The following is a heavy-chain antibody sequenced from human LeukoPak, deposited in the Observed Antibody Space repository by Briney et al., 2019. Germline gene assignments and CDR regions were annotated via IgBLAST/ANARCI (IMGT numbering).Heavy chain of an antibody. V-gene: IGHV4-38-2*01. CDR2: IYHTGST. CDR1: GYSISRGYY. Sequence: SETPSLTCGVSGYSISRGYYWAWIRQPPGKGLEWIGTIYHTGSTYYTPSLGSRVTISVDTSKNEFSLNLNSVTAADTAVYYCARAGWIITSGIDYWGQGALVTVSS. CDR3: ARAGWIITSGIDY. D-gene: IGHD3-10*01. J-gene: IGHJ4*02.